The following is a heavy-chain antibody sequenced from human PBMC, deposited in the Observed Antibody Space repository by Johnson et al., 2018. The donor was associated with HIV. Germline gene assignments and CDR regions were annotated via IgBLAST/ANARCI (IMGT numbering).Heavy chain of an antibody. Sequence: MLLVESGGGLVQPGGSLRLSCAASGFTFSSYAMSWVRQAPGKGLEWVSAISGSGDSAYYADSVKGRFTISRDNSKNTLYLQMNSLRAEDTAVYYCAKAGAVAGPGIDAFDIWGQGTMVTVSS. CDR3: AKAGAVAGPGIDAFDI. J-gene: IGHJ3*02. CDR1: GFTFSSYA. CDR2: ISGSGDSA. D-gene: IGHD6-19*01. V-gene: IGHV3-23*04.